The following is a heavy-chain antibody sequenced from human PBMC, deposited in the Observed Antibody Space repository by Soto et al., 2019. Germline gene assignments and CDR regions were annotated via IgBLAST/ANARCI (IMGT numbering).Heavy chain of an antibody. CDR2: INPSGGST. Sequence: GASVKVSCKASGYTFTSYYMHWVRQAPGQGLEWMGIINPSGGSTSYAQKFQGRVTMTKDTSTNTVYMELSSLRSEDTAVYYCARDLGEKQLGPAPYYYYYYGMDVWGQGTTVTVSS. D-gene: IGHD6-6*01. J-gene: IGHJ6*02. V-gene: IGHV1-46*01. CDR3: ARDLGEKQLGPAPYYYYYYGMDV. CDR1: GYTFTSYY.